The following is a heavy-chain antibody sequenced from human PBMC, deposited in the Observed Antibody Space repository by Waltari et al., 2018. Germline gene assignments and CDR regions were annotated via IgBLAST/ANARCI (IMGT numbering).Heavy chain of an antibody. J-gene: IGHJ1*01. CDR2: IYSIAAL. Sequence: QVQLQESGPGLVKPTHTLSLTCTVSGEPISDDVSRWTYWTWIRQSAGTGLEWLGHIYSIAALHYNPSLRSRVTISLDTPKSHCTLKLTSVTAADTAVYYCANRGVGNYFKYFRLWSPGTLVTVSS. CDR1: GEPISDDVSRWTY. D-gene: IGHD1-7*01. V-gene: IGHV4-61*02. CDR3: ANRGVGNYFKYFRL.